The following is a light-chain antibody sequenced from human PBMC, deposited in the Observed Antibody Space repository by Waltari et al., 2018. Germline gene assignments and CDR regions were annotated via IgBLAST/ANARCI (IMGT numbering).Light chain of an antibody. CDR2: DAS. Sequence: DIQMTQSPSTLSASIGDRVTITCRASPSVCRWLAWYKQKPGKAPKVLIYDASSLESGVPSRFSGSGSGTEFTLTISSLQPDDFATYYCQQYTTYSGTFGQGTK. CDR1: PSVCRW. V-gene: IGKV1-5*01. J-gene: IGKJ1*01. CDR3: QQYTTYSGT.